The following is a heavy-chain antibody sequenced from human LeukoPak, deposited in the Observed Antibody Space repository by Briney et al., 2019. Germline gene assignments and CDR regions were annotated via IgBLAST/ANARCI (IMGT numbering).Heavy chain of an antibody. CDR1: GYTLTSYD. J-gene: IGHJ6*04. CDR2: MNPNSGNT. D-gene: IGHD3-22*01. CDR3: ARGLMIVVPMDV. V-gene: IGHV1-8*01. Sequence: PVASVKVSCKASGYTLTSYDINWVRQATGQGLEWMGWMNPNSGNTGYAQKFQGRVTMTRNTSISTAYMELSSLRSEDTAVYYCARGLMIVVPMDVWGKGTTVTVSS.